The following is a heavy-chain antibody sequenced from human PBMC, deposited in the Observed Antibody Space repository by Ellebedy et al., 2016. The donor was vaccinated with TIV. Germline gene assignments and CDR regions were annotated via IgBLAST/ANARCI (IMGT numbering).Heavy chain of an antibody. V-gene: IGHV3-23*01. J-gene: IGHJ4*02. CDR3: AKRPGVTVDFYFDS. D-gene: IGHD2-21*02. Sequence: PGGSLRLSCAASGFTFSSYALHWVRQAPGKGLEWVSAISGRGDIIKYADSVKGRFTISRDNSKNTLYLQMDTLRAEDTAVYYCAKRPGVTVDFYFDSWGQGALVTVYS. CDR2: ISGRGDII. CDR1: GFTFSSYA.